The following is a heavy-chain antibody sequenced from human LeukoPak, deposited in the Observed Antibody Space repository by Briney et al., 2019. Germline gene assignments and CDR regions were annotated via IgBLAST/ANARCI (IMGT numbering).Heavy chain of an antibody. V-gene: IGHV4-59*01. CDR3: AGTGLFFDY. CDR1: GGSISGYY. D-gene: IGHD7-27*01. J-gene: IGHJ4*02. CDR2: MYYSGGT. Sequence: PSETLSLTRTVSGGSISGYYWSWIRQPPGKGLEWIGHMYYSGGTTYNPSLKSRVSISLDTSKKHFSLKLSSVTAADTAVYYCAGTGLFFDYWSQGTLVTVSS.